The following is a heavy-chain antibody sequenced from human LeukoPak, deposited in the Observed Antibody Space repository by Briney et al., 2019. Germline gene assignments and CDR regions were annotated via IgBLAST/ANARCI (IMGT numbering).Heavy chain of an antibody. D-gene: IGHD4-17*01. CDR1: GFTFSTYA. V-gene: IGHV3-23*01. J-gene: IGHJ4*02. Sequence: GGSLRLSCAASGFTFSTYAMSWVRQAPGKGLEWVSVISASGGTSYYANSVKGRFTISRDSSKSTLYLHMNSLRAEDTAVYYCAKGRHGDYYFDYWGQGTLVTVSS. CDR3: AKGRHGDYYFDY. CDR2: ISASGGTS.